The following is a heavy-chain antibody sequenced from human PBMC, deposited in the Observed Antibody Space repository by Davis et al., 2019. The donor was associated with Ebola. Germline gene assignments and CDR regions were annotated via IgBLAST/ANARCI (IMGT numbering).Heavy chain of an antibody. CDR2: IKSKTDGGTT. V-gene: IGHV3-15*01. D-gene: IGHD2-2*01. CDR1: GFTFTTAW. Sequence: GGSLRLSCAASGFTFTTAWMTWVRQAPGKGLEWVGRIKSKTDGGTTDYAAPVKGRFTISRDESKNTLYLQMNSLKTEDTAVYYCTADVVPAATRGVYYYYYYMDVWGKGTTVTVSS. J-gene: IGHJ6*03. CDR3: TADVVPAATRGVYYYYYYMDV.